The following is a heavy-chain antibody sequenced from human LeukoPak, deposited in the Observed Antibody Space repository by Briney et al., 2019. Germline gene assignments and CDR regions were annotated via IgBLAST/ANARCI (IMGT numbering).Heavy chain of an antibody. CDR3: ATLSGDS. Sequence: SETLSLTCNVSGGSLVTSAYSWGWVRQPPGKGLEYIGNIYYSGSAYYNPSLKSRVTLSVDTSNSQFPLRLTSVTAADTAIYYCATLSGDSWGHGTLVTVSS. CDR1: GGSLVTSAYS. D-gene: IGHD3-16*02. J-gene: IGHJ5*01. V-gene: IGHV4-39*01. CDR2: IYYSGSA.